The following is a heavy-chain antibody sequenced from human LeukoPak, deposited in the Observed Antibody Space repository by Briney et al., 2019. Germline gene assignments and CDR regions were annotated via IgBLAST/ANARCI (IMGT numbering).Heavy chain of an antibody. Sequence: GGSLRLSCAASGFTFSSYSMNWVRQAPGKGLEWVSSISSSSSYIYYADSVKGRFTISRDNAKNSLYLQMNSLGAEDTAVYYCARDSAGVVYSSPNYYYYGMDVWGQGTTVTVSS. V-gene: IGHV3-21*01. D-gene: IGHD6-13*01. CDR1: GFTFSSYS. J-gene: IGHJ6*02. CDR2: ISSSSSYI. CDR3: ARDSAGVVYSSPNYYYYGMDV.